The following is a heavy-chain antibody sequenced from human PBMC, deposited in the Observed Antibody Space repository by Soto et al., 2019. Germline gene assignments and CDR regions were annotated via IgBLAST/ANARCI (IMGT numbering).Heavy chain of an antibody. CDR2: IKSKTDGGTP. Sequence: GGSLRLSCAASGFTFSNAWINWVRQAPGKGLEWVGRIKSKTDGGTPDYAAPVKGRFAISRDDSKNMVYLQMNSLKTEDTAMYYCARLQDPLREYCSSTSCTVFDYWGQGTLVTVSS. CDR1: GFTFSNAW. V-gene: IGHV3-15*07. J-gene: IGHJ4*02. CDR3: ARLQDPLREYCSSTSCTVFDY. D-gene: IGHD2-2*01.